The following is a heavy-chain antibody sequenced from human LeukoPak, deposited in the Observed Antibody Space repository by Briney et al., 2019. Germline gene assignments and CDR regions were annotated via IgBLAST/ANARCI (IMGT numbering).Heavy chain of an antibody. V-gene: IGHV3-7*01. CDR1: GFTFSTYW. CDR3: ARNLYGSVYGMDV. CDR2: IKQDGSEK. J-gene: IGHJ6*02. Sequence: GKSPRLSCAASGFTFSTYWMSWVRQAPGKGLEWVANIKQDGSEKYYVDSVKGRFTISRDNAKNSLYLQMNSLRAEDTAVYYCARNLYGSVYGMDVWGQGTTVIVSS. D-gene: IGHD3-10*01.